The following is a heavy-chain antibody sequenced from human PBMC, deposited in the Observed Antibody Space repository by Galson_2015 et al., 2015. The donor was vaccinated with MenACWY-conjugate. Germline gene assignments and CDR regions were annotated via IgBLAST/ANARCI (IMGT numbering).Heavy chain of an antibody. CDR3: ARDGYCSGVSCYGSSMYYWFDP. D-gene: IGHD2-15*01. CDR1: GGSISSYY. CDR2: IYYSGST. J-gene: IGHJ5*02. Sequence: SLTCTVSGGSISSYYWSWIRQPPGKGLEWIGSIYYSGSTDYNPSLKSRVTISIDMSKNHFSLRLSSVTAADTAVYYCARDGYCSGVSCYGSSMYYWFDPWGQGTLVTVSS. V-gene: IGHV4-59*01.